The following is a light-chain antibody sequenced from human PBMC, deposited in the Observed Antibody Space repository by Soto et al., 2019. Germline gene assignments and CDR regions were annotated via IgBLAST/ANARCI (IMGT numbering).Light chain of an antibody. V-gene: IGKV1-12*01. CDR2: AAS. J-gene: IGKJ4*01. Sequence: DLQMTQSPSSVSASVGDRVTITCRASQGISSWLAWYQQKPGKAAKLLIYAASSLQSGVPSRFSGSGSATDVTLPIISLQPEDFATYYWKQPNSFPLTFGGGTKVEIK. CDR1: QGISSW. CDR3: KQPNSFPLT.